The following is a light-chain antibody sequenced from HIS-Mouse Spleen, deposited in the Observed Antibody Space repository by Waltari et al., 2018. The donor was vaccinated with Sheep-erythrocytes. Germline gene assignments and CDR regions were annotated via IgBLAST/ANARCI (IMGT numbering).Light chain of an antibody. CDR3: CSYAGSSTPWV. CDR2: EGS. V-gene: IGLV2-23*01. CDR1: SSDVGSYNL. J-gene: IGLJ3*02. Sequence: QSALTQPASVSGSPGQSITISCTGTSSDVGSYNLVSWYQRHPGKAPKLMIYEGSKRPSGVSSRFSGSKSGNTASLTISGLQAEDEADYYCCSYAGSSTPWVFGGGTKLTVL.